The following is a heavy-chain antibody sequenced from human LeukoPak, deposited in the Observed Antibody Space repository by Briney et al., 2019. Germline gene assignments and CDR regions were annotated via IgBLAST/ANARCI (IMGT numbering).Heavy chain of an antibody. CDR3: ARGATVTGFDY. V-gene: IGHV1-69*04. D-gene: IGHD4-17*01. Sequence: SVKVSCKASGGTFSSYAISWVRQAPGQGLEWMGRIIPILGIANYAQKFQGRVTITADKSTSTAYMELSSLRSEDTAVYYCARGATVTGFDYWGQGTLVTVSS. CDR2: IIPILGIA. J-gene: IGHJ4*02. CDR1: GGTFSSYA.